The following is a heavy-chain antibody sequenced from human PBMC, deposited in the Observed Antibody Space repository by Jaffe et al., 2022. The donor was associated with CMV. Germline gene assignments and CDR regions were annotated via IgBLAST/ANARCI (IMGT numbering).Heavy chain of an antibody. CDR2: ISSNGGST. J-gene: IGHJ4*02. V-gene: IGHV3-64D*06. CDR1: GFTFSSYA. Sequence: EVQLVESGGGLVQPGGSLRLSCSASGFTFSSYAMHWVRQAPGKGLEYVSAISSNGGSTYYADSVKGRFTISRDNSKNTLYLQMSSLRAEDTAVYYCVKDRVRCSGGSCYSSGYFDYWGQGTLVTVSS. D-gene: IGHD2-15*01. CDR3: VKDRVRCSGGSCYSSGYFDY.